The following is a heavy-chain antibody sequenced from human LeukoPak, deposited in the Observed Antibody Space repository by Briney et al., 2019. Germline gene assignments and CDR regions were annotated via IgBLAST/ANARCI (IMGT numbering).Heavy chain of an antibody. J-gene: IGHJ4*02. D-gene: IGHD5-18*01. CDR2: INPKSGDT. Sequence: ASVTVSFKASGYTFTDYHIHWVRQAPGQGLEWMGWINPKSGDTNYAQKFQGRVTLTRDAAISTAHMELSSLRSDDTALYYCAYRGDTYAYDHWGQGTLVTVSS. CDR1: GYTFTDYH. CDR3: AYRGDTYAYDH. V-gene: IGHV1-2*02.